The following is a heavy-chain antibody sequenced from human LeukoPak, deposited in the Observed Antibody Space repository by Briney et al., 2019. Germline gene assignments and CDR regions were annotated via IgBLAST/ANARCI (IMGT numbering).Heavy chain of an antibody. J-gene: IGHJ3*02. D-gene: IGHD3-9*01. CDR3: AKDKNRYFDWLSEGDAFDI. V-gene: IGHV3-9*01. Sequence: PGGSLRLSCVASGFTFNDNPMHWVRQAPGKGLEGFSGISWNSGSIGYADSVKGRFTISRDNAKNSLYLQMNSLRAEDTALYYCAKDKNRYFDWLSEGDAFDIWGQGTMVTVSS. CDR2: ISWNSGSI. CDR1: GFTFNDNP.